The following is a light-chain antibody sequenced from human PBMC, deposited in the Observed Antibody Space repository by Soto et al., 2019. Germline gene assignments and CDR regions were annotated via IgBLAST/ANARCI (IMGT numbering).Light chain of an antibody. V-gene: IGLV2-14*03. CDR3: SSYTSSSIVYV. Sequence: QSVLTQPASASGSPGQSITISCTGTGTDVGAYDYVSWYQQHPGKAPKLVIYDVNNRPSGVSSRFSSSKSGNTASLTISGLQAEDEADYYCSSYTSSSIVYVFGTGTKVTAL. J-gene: IGLJ1*01. CDR2: DVN. CDR1: GTDVGAYDY.